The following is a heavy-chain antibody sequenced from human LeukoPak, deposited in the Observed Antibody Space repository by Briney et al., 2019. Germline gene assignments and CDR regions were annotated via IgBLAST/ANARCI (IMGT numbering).Heavy chain of an antibody. CDR2: IRSKANSYAT. CDR1: GFTFSGSA. CDR3: TRMYSSSTGWG. D-gene: IGHD6-6*01. Sequence: GGSLRLSCAASGFTFSGSAMHWVRQASGKGLEWVGRIRSKANSYATAYAASVKGRFTISRDDSKNTAYLQMNSLKTEDTAVYYCTRMYSSSTGWGWGQGTLVTVSS. J-gene: IGHJ4*02. V-gene: IGHV3-73*01.